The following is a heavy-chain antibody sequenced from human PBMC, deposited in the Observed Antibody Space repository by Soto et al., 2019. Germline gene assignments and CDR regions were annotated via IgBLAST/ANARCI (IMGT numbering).Heavy chain of an antibody. CDR2: IIPIFGTA. Sequence: GASVKVSCKASGYTFTSYDINWVRQATGQGLEWMGGIIPIFGTANYAQKFQGRVTITADESTSTAYMELSSLRSEDTAVYYCARALEVPPIVVVPAAMLTYYYGMDVWGQGTTVTVSS. D-gene: IGHD2-2*01. CDR1: GYTFTSYD. J-gene: IGHJ6*02. V-gene: IGHV1-69*13. CDR3: ARALEVPPIVVVPAAMLTYYYGMDV.